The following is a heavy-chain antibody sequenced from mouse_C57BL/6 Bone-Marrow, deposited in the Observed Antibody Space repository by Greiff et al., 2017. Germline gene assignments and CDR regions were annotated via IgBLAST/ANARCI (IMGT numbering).Heavy chain of an antibody. J-gene: IGHJ4*01. Sequence: VQLQQSGAELVKPGASVKLSCTASGFNIKDYYMHWVKQRPEQGLEWIGRIDPEGGETKYAPKFQGKAPITADTSSNTAYLPLSSLTPEDTSVYDCYRSGRGRGAMDDWGQGTSVTVSS. CDR1: GFNIKDYY. V-gene: IGHV14-2*01. CDR2: IDPEGGET. D-gene: IGHD3-3*01. CDR3: YRSGRGRGAMDD.